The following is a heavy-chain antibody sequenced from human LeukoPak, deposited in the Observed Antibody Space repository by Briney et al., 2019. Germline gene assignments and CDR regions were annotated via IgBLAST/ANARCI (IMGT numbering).Heavy chain of an antibody. D-gene: IGHD4-23*01. J-gene: IGHJ4*02. CDR1: GFTFSSDG. CDR2: IRYDGSNK. Sequence: GGSLRLSCAASGFTFSSDGMHWVRQAPGKGLEWVAFIRYDGSNKYYADSVKGRFTISRDNSKNTLYLHVNSLRPEDTAVYYCARDYGGSSPFDYWGQGTLVTVSS. CDR3: ARDYGGSSPFDY. V-gene: IGHV3-30*02.